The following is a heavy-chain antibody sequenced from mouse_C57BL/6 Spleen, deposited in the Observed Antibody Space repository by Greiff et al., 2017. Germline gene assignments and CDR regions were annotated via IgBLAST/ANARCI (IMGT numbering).Heavy chain of an antibody. CDR2: IYPGSGST. CDR3: ARYYYGSSYKNYFDY. V-gene: IGHV1-55*01. D-gene: IGHD1-1*01. Sequence: VQLQQPGAELVKPGASVKMSCKASGYTFTSYWITWVKQRPGQGLEWIGDIYPGSGSTNYNEKFKSKATLTVDTSSSTAYMQLSSLTSEDSAVYYCARYYYGSSYKNYFDYWGQGTTLTVSS. J-gene: IGHJ2*01. CDR1: GYTFTSYW.